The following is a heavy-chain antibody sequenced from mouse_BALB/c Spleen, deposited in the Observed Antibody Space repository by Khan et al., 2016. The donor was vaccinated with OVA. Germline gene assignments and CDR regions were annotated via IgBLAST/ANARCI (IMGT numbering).Heavy chain of an antibody. J-gene: IGHJ4*01. V-gene: IGHV1-69*02. D-gene: IGHD2-4*01. Sequence: QVQLQQPGAELVRPGSSAKLSCKASGYTFTNHWINWVKQRPGQGLEWIGNIYPSDDYTNYNENFKDKATLTVDKSSSTAYMQLISPTSEDSAVYYCTRELRLHYYAMDVWGQGTSVTVSS. CDR1: GYTFTNHW. CDR3: TRELRLHYYAMDV. CDR2: IYPSDDYT.